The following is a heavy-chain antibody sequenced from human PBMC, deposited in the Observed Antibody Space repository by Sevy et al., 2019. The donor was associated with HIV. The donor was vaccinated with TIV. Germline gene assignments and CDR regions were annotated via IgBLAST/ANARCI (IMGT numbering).Heavy chain of an antibody. Sequence: GGSLRLTCAASGFTFSSYAMHWVRLAPGKGLEWVAVLSYDGSNKDYADSVKGRFTISRDNSKNTLYLQMNSLRAEDTAVYYCARRKGAYSSSRYGMDVWGQGTTVTVSS. CDR1: GFTFSSYA. CDR2: LSYDGSNK. J-gene: IGHJ6*02. V-gene: IGHV3-30-3*01. D-gene: IGHD6-13*01. CDR3: ARRKGAYSSSRYGMDV.